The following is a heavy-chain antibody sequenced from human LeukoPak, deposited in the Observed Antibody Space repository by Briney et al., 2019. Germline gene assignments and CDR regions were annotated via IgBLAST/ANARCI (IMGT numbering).Heavy chain of an antibody. J-gene: IGHJ4*02. Sequence: SETLSLTCTVSGGSISSYYWSWIRQPPGKGLEWIGYIFYSGSTNYNPSLKSRVTISVDTSKSQFSLRLNSVTAADTAVYYCARGGVVLDYWGQGTLVTVSS. CDR3: ARGGVVLDY. D-gene: IGHD3-10*01. CDR1: GGSISSYY. V-gene: IGHV4-59*01. CDR2: IFYSGST.